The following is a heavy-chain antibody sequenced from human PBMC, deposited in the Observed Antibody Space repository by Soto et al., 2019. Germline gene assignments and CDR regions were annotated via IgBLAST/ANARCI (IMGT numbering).Heavy chain of an antibody. CDR1: GGTFSSYA. V-gene: IGHV1-69*01. Sequence: SVKFHCKASGGTFSSYAISWVRQAPGQGLEWMGGIIPIFGTANYAQKFQGRVTITADESTSTAYMELSSLRSEDTAVYYCASPGALTIFGVVPGGMDVWGQGTTVTVSS. CDR2: IIPIFGTA. D-gene: IGHD3-3*01. J-gene: IGHJ6*02. CDR3: ASPGALTIFGVVPGGMDV.